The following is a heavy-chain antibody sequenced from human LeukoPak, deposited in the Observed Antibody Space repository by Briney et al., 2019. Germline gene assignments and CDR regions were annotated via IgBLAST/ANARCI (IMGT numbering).Heavy chain of an antibody. CDR2: ISYDGSNK. D-gene: IGHD1-7*01. J-gene: IGHJ6*03. CDR1: GFSFSTYD. Sequence: GGSLRLSCAASGFSFSTYDMHWVRQAPGKGLEWVAVISYDGSNKYYADSVKGRFTISRDNPKNTLYLQMNSLRAEDAAVDYCAKNGVYNWNYGAYYMDFWGKGTRATVSS. CDR3: AKNGVYNWNYGAYYMDF. V-gene: IGHV3-30*18.